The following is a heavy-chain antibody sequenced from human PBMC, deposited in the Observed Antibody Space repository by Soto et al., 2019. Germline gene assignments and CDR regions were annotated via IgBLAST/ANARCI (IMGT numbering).Heavy chain of an antibody. J-gene: IGHJ4*02. CDR2: TRNKANSYST. CDR1: GFTFRDQY. D-gene: IGHD2-21*02. Sequence: EVQLVESGGGLLQPGGSLRLSCAASGFTFRDQYMDWVRQAPGKGLERVGRTRNKANSYSTEYAASVRGRFTISRDDSACSLYLQMNSLKTEDTAVYYCVSSWGDFRYFYSWGQGTLVNVSS. CDR3: VSSWGDFRYFYS. V-gene: IGHV3-72*01.